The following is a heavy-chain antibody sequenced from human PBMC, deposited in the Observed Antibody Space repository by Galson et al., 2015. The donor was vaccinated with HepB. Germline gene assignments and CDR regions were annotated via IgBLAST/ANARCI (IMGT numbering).Heavy chain of an antibody. J-gene: IGHJ6*02. CDR3: ARDPYYYGSVTYHGPRANSAGRGNGMDV. D-gene: IGHD3-10*01. Sequence: CAISGDSVSSNSATWNWIRQSPSRGLEWLGRTYYRSKWYNDYALSVKSRITINPDTSKNQFSLQLNSVTHEDTAVYYCARDPYYYGSVTYHGPRANSAGRGNGMDVWGQGTTVTVAS. CDR2: TYYRSKWYN. CDR1: GDSVSSNSAT. V-gene: IGHV6-1*01.